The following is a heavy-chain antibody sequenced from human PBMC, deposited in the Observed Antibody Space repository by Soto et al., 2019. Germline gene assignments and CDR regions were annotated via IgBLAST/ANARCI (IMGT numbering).Heavy chain of an antibody. CDR3: AKEAKYCSGGSCCYFDY. V-gene: IGHV3-30*18. J-gene: IGHJ4*02. CDR1: GFTFSSYG. D-gene: IGHD2-15*01. CDR2: ISYDGSNK. Sequence: GGSLRLSCAASGFTFSSYGMHWVRQAPGKGLEWVAVISYDGSNKYYADSVKGRFTISRDNSKNTLYLQMNSLRAEDTAVYYCAKEAKYCSGGSCCYFDYWGQGTLVTVSS.